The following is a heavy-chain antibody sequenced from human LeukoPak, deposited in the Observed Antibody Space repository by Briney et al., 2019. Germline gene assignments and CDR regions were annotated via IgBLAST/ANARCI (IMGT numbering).Heavy chain of an antibody. V-gene: IGHV3-48*03. D-gene: IGHD4-23*01. CDR2: IGSSGTTI. J-gene: IGHJ4*02. Sequence: GGSLRLSCAASGFTFSSYEMNWVRQAPGKGLEWVSYIGSSGTTIYYADSVKGRFTISRDNAKNSLSLQMNSLRAEDMAVYYCARVRDYDGYYFDYWGQGTLVTVSS. CDR3: ARVRDYDGYYFDY. CDR1: GFTFSSYE.